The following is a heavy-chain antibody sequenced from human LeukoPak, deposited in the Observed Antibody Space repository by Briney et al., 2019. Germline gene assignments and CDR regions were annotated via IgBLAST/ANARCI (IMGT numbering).Heavy chain of an antibody. D-gene: IGHD1-26*01. CDR3: ARDVSGSYGEWFDP. CDR1: GGSISSGGYY. Sequence: PSETLSLTCAVSGGSISSGGYYWSWIRQPAGKGLEWIGRIYTSGSTNYNPSLKSRVTISVDTSKNQFSLKLSSVTAADTAVYYCARDVSGSYGEWFDPWGQGTLVTVSS. J-gene: IGHJ5*02. V-gene: IGHV4-61*02. CDR2: IYTSGST.